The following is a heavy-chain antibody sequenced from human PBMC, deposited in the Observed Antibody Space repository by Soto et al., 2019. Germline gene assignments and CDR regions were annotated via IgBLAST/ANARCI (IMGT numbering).Heavy chain of an antibody. CDR1: GFTFSSYA. J-gene: IGHJ4*02. D-gene: IGHD6-13*01. Sequence: LRLSCAASGFTFSSYAMSWVRQAPGKGLEWISAISGSGGSTYYADSVKGRFTISRDNSKNTLYLQMNSLRAEDTAVYYCAKDRSSWPQSEFDYWGQGTLVTVSS. CDR3: AKDRSSWPQSEFDY. V-gene: IGHV3-23*01. CDR2: ISGSGGST.